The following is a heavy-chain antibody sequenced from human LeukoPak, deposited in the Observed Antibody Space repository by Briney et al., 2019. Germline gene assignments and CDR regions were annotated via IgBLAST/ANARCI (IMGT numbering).Heavy chain of an antibody. CDR2: IKSKTDGGTT. D-gene: IGHD2-8*01. CDR3: TTDDEIVLMVYARDY. Sequence: GGSLRPSCAASGFTFSNAWMSWVRQAPGKGLEWVGRIKSKTDGGTTDYAAPVKGRFTISRDDSKNTLYLQMNSLKTEDTAVYYCTTDDEIVLMVYARDYWGQGTLVTVSS. V-gene: IGHV3-15*01. J-gene: IGHJ4*02. CDR1: GFTFSNAW.